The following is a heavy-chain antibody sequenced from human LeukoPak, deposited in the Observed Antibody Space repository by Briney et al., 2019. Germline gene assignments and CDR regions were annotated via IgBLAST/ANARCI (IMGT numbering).Heavy chain of an antibody. V-gene: IGHV4-39*07. J-gene: IGHJ3*02. D-gene: IGHD6-25*01. CDR2: MYYSGST. Sequence: SETLSLTCTVSGGSISSSSYYWSWVRQPPGKGLEWIGTMYYSGSTYYNPSLKSRVTISVDTSKNQFSLKLSSVTAADTAVYYCARDRSGYSAFDIWGQGTMVTVSS. CDR1: GGSISSSSYY. CDR3: ARDRSGYSAFDI.